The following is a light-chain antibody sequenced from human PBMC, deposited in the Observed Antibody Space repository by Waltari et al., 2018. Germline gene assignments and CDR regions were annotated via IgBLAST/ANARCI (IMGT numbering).Light chain of an antibody. Sequence: QSVLTQPPSASGTPGQRVTISCSGSSSNIGSNTVNWYQQLPGTAPKLLSYSNNQRPSGVPDRFSGSKSGTSAALAISGLQSEEEADYYCAAWDDSLNGPVFGGGTQLTVL. V-gene: IGLV1-44*01. CDR2: SNN. CDR3: AAWDDSLNGPV. J-gene: IGLJ7*01. CDR1: SSNIGSNT.